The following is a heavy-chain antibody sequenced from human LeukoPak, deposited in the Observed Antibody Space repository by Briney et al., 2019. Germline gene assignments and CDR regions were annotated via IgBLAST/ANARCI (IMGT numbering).Heavy chain of an antibody. J-gene: IGHJ4*01. D-gene: IGHD1-26*01. CDR3: ARDMFSGSYSGVNY. CDR1: GFTFSTHW. V-gene: IGHV3-7*04. Sequence: GGSLRLSCAASGFTFSTHWMSWVRQAPGRGLEWVANINHDGSDKYYVDSVKGRFTISRDNAKNSLYLQMNSLRAEDTAVYYCARDMFSGSYSGVNYWGQESWSPSPQ. CDR2: INHDGSDK.